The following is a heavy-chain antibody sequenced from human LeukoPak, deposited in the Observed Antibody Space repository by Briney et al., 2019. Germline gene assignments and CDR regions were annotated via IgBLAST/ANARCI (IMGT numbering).Heavy chain of an antibody. D-gene: IGHD5-18*01. CDR1: GYTFTSYG. CDR2: ISAYNGNT. V-gene: IGHV1-18*01. CDR3: ARAGIQLWLLANFDY. Sequence: ASVKVSCKASGYTFTSYGISWVRQAPGQGLEWMGWISAYNGNTNYAQKLQGRVTMTTDTSTSTAYMELRSLRSDDTAVYYCARAGIQLWLLANFDYWGQGTLATVSS. J-gene: IGHJ4*02.